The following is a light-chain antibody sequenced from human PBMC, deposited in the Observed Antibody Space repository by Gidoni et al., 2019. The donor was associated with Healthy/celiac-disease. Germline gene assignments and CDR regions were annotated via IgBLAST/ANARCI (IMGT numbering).Light chain of an antibody. Sequence: EIVLTQSPGTLSLSPGERATLSCRASQSVSSSYLACYQQKPGQAPRLLIYGASSRATGIPDRFSGSGSGTDFTLTISRLEPEDVAVYYCQQYGSSSYTFGQGTKLEIK. CDR2: GAS. CDR3: QQYGSSSYT. J-gene: IGKJ2*01. CDR1: QSVSSSY. V-gene: IGKV3-20*01.